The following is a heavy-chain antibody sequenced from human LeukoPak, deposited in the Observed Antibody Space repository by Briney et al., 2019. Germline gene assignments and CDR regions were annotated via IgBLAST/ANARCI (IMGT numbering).Heavy chain of an antibody. V-gene: IGHV1-69*13. D-gene: IGHD6-6*01. CDR2: IIPIFGTA. Sequence: ASVKVSCKASGGTFSSYAISWVRQAPGQGLEWMGGIIPIFGTANYAQKFQGRVTITADESTSTAYMELSSLRSEDTAVYYCAREGEYSSSPRPFDYWGQGTLVTVSS. CDR1: GGTFSSYA. CDR3: AREGEYSSSPRPFDY. J-gene: IGHJ4*02.